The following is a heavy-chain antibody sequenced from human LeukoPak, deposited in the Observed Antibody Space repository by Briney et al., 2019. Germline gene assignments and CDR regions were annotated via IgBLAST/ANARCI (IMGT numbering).Heavy chain of an antibody. CDR2: IYTSGST. CDR3: ARDYGDYVDEGAFDI. J-gene: IGHJ3*02. D-gene: IGHD4-17*01. Sequence: ASETLSLTCTVSGGSISSYYWSWIRQPAGKGLEWIGRIYTSGSTNCNPSLKSRVTMSVDTSKNQFSLKLSSVTAADTAVYYCARDYGDYVDEGAFDIWGQGTMVTVSS. CDR1: GGSISSYY. V-gene: IGHV4-4*07.